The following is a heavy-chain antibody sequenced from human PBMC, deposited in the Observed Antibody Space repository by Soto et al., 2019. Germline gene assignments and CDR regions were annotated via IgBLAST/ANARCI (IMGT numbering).Heavy chain of an antibody. J-gene: IGHJ5*02. CDR3: AREGGGYNFLGIT. V-gene: IGHV3-53*01. CDR1: GFTVSSNY. D-gene: IGHD5-12*01. CDR2: IYSGGST. Sequence: GGSLRLSCAASGFTVSSNYMSWVRRAPGKGLEWVSVIYSGGSTYYADSVKGRFTISRDNSKNTLYLQMNSLRAEDTAVYYCAREGGGYNFLGITWGQATLVTVSS.